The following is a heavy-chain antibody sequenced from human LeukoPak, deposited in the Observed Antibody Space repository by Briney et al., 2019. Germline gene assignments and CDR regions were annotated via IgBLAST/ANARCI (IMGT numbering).Heavy chain of an antibody. CDR3: TTEVGTPMYYFDY. J-gene: IGHJ4*02. D-gene: IGHD4-23*01. CDR1: GFTFSNAW. Sequence: PGGSLRLSCAASGFTFSNAWMSWVRQAPGKGLEWVGRINSKTDGGTTDYAAPVKGRFTISRDDSKNTLSLHMNSLKTEDTAMYYCTTEVGTPMYYFDYWGQGTLVTVSS. V-gene: IGHV3-15*01. CDR2: INSKTDGGTT.